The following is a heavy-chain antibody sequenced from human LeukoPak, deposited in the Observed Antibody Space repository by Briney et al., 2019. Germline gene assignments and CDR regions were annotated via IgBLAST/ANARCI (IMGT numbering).Heavy chain of an antibody. CDR2: IYHSGST. V-gene: IGHV4-4*02. D-gene: IGHD6-19*01. J-gene: IGHJ4*02. CDR3: AREISLVAVAGTSYYFDY. Sequence: SGTLSLTCAVSGGSISSSNWWSWVRQPPGKGLEWIGEIYHSGSTNYNPSLKSRVTISVDKSKNQFSLRLSSVTAADTAVYYCAREISLVAVAGTSYYFDYWGQGTLVTVSS. CDR1: GGSISSSNW.